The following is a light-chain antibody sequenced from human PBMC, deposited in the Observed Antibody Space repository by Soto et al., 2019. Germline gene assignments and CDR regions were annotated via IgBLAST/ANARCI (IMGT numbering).Light chain of an antibody. CDR3: GADLGRVSDVVSYV. CDR2: VGTGGIVG. CDR1: SGYRKYN. J-gene: IGLJ1*01. Sequence: QSVLTQPPSASASLGASVTLTCTLNSGYRKYNVDWYHQRPGEGPRLVLRVGTGGIVGSRGDGITDRFSVLGSGLNRYLTIKNYQEGDEGDYHCGADLGRVSDVVSYVFGPGSELTVL. V-gene: IGLV9-49*01.